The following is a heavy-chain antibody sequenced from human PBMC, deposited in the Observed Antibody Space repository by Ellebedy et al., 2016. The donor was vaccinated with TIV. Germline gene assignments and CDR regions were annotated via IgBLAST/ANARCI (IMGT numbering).Heavy chain of an antibody. CDR2: IWNDGSKR. Sequence: PGGSLRLSCAASGFTFSSYGMHWARQAPGKGLEWVALIWNDGSKRYYADSVKGRFTISRDNPKNTLYLQMNSLGAEDTAVYYCARSFPNPYNYYALDVWGQGTTVTVSS. CDR1: GFTFSSYG. CDR3: ARSFPNPYNYYALDV. D-gene: IGHD2/OR15-2a*01. J-gene: IGHJ6*02. V-gene: IGHV3-33*01.